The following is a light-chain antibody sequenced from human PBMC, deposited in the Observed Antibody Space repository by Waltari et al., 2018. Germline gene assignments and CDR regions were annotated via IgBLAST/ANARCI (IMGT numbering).Light chain of an antibody. CDR3: QQYNTWPT. CDR2: DAS. V-gene: IGKV1-13*02. Sequence: AIQLTQSPSSLSASVGDRVTITGRASQGISSALAWYQRKPWKAPKLLIYDASSLDSGVPSMFSGSGSGTDFTLTISSLQPEDFAVYFCQQYNTWPTFGGGTKVEIK. J-gene: IGKJ4*01. CDR1: QGISSA.